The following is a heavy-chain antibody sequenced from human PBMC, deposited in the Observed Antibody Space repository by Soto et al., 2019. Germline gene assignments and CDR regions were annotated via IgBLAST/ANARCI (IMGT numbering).Heavy chain of an antibody. J-gene: IGHJ4*02. CDR2: MNPNSCKT. Sequence: QVQLVQSGAEVKKPGASVKVSCKASGYTFIGYDINWVRQATGQGLEWMGWMNPNSCKTVYTQNFQGRVTMTRNTSISTAYMELNSRRSDDTAVYYCARGPNDILYDWGQGTLVTVSS. CDR1: GYTFIGYD. V-gene: IGHV1-8*01. CDR3: ARGPNDILYD. D-gene: IGHD3-9*01.